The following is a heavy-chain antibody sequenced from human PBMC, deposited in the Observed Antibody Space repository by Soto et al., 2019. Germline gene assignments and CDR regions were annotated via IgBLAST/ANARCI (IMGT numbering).Heavy chain of an antibody. V-gene: IGHV3-23*01. CDR3: AKRFDDSSTWSFDH. CDR2: ISGNGARA. J-gene: IGHJ4*02. CDR1: GFTFDNYV. D-gene: IGHD6-6*01. Sequence: GGSLRLSCAAAGFTFDNYVMTWVRQAPGKGLEWVAGISGNGARAYYGDSVKGRFIVSRDNSKNTQYLQMNSLRVEDTALYYCAKRFDDSSTWSFDHWGLGTLVTGSS.